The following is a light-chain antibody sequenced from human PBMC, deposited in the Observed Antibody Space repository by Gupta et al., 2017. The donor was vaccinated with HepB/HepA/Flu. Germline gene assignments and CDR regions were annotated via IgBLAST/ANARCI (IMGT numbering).Light chain of an antibody. CDR2: DVT. J-gene: IGLJ3*02. V-gene: IGLV2-14*03. Sequence: QSALTQPASVPGSPGQPITISCTGTSSDIGDYNYVSWYQQHPGKAPKLMIYDVTNRPSGVSNRFSGSKSGNTASLTISGLQTEDEADYYCTSYTSSGTWVFGGGTKLTVL. CDR1: SSDIGDYNY. CDR3: TSYTSSGTWV.